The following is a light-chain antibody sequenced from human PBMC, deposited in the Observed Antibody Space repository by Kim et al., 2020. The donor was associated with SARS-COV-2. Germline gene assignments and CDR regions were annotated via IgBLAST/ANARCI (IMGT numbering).Light chain of an antibody. CDR1: SSDVSGYNY. V-gene: IGLV2-14*03. Sequence: GQLSPISCTGTSSDVSGYNYVSWYQQHPGKAPKLMIYDINNRPSGVSNRFSGSKSGNTASLTISGLQAEDEADYYCSSYTSSSTRVFGGGTQLTVL. CDR2: DIN. J-gene: IGLJ3*02. CDR3: SSYTSSSTRV.